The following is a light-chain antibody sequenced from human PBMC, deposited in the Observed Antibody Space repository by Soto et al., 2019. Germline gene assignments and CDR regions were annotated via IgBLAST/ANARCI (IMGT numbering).Light chain of an antibody. Sequence: QSALTQPASVSGSPGQSIPIACTGTNRDVGSYNLVSWYQQRPGEPPKLIISEVRNRPSGISYRFTGSKSGNTASLTISGLQAEDEADYYCSSYTTTSTLVLGGGTKLTVL. CDR2: EVR. V-gene: IGLV2-14*01. CDR1: NRDVGSYNL. CDR3: SSYTTTSTLV. J-gene: IGLJ3*02.